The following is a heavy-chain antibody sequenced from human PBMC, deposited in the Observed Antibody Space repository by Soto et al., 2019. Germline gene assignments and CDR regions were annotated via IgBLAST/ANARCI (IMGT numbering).Heavy chain of an antibody. J-gene: IGHJ4*02. D-gene: IGHD3-9*01. CDR3: ATGDYDTLHHY. Sequence: QVQLVQSGAEVKKPGASVKVSCKASGYTFTSYAMHWVRQAPGQRLEWIGWINAGNGNTKYSQKFQGRVTITRDTPTSTADIGVISLRSEITAVYSGATGDYDTLHHYWGQGTRVTVSS. V-gene: IGHV1-3*01. CDR2: INAGNGNT. CDR1: GYTFTSYA.